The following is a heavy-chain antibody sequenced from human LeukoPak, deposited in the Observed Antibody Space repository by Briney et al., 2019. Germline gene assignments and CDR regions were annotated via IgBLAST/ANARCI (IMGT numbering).Heavy chain of an antibody. D-gene: IGHD3-22*01. CDR1: GFTFSSYS. CDR3: TKGDYYYDSSGYYLEYSQY. Sequence: GGSLRLSCAASGFTFSSYSMNWVRQAPGKGLEWVSYTSSSSSTIYYADSVKGRFTISRDNAKNALYLQMNSLRAEDTAVYYCTKGDYYYDSSGYYLEYSQYGSQGALVTVSS. CDR2: TSSSSSTI. J-gene: IGHJ1*01. V-gene: IGHV3-48*01.